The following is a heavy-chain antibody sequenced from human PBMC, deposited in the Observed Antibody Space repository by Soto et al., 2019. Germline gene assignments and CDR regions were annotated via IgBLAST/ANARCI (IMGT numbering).Heavy chain of an antibody. D-gene: IGHD5-12*01. J-gene: IGHJ5*02. Sequence: GGSLRLSCAASGFTFDDYAMHWVRQAPGKGLEWVSGISWNSGSIGYADSVKGRFTISRDNAKNSLYLQMNSLRAEDTALYYCAKDQGDGYNFPYNWFDPWGQGTLVTVSS. CDR1: GFTFDDYA. V-gene: IGHV3-9*01. CDR3: AKDQGDGYNFPYNWFDP. CDR2: ISWNSGSI.